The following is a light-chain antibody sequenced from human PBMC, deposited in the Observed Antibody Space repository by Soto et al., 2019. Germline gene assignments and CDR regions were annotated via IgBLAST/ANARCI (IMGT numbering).Light chain of an antibody. J-gene: IGKJ1*01. CDR2: KAS. CDR1: QTISSW. V-gene: IGKV1-5*03. CDR3: QQYHGYSRT. Sequence: DIQMTQSPSTLSGSVGDRVTITCRASQTISSWLAWYQQKPGKAPKLLIYKASTLKSGVPSRFSGSGSGTEFTLTISSLQPDDFATYYCQQYHGYSRTFGQGTKVDI.